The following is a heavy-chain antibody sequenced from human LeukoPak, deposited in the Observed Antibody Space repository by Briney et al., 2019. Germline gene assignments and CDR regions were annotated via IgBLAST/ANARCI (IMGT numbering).Heavy chain of an antibody. CDR3: ARVTGYEYGMDV. CDR2: IYYSGST. Sequence: SETLSLTCALYGGSFSGYYWSWIRQPPGKGLEWIGYIYYSGSTNYNPSLKSRVTISVDTSKNQFSLKLSSVTAADTAVYYCARVTGYEYGMDVWGQGTTVTVSS. J-gene: IGHJ6*02. CDR1: GGSFSGYY. V-gene: IGHV4-59*01.